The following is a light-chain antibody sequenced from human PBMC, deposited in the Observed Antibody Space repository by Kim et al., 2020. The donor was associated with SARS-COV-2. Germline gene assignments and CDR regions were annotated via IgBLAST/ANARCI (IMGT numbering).Light chain of an antibody. CDR2: WAS. CDR3: QQYYSTPRA. CDR1: QSVLYRSNNKNY. V-gene: IGKV4-1*01. J-gene: IGKJ4*01. Sequence: DIVMTQSPDSLAVSLGERATINCKSSQSVLYRSNNKNYLAWYQQKPGQPPKLLIYWASTRESGVPDRFSGSGSGTDFTLTISSLQAEDVAVYYCQQYYSTPRAFGGGTKVDIK.